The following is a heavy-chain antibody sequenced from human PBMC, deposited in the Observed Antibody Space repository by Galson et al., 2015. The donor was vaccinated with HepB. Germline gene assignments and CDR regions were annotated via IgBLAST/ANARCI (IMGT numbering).Heavy chain of an antibody. CDR3: ARIPESTYYDSSGYLNPFDY. D-gene: IGHD3-22*01. J-gene: IGHJ4*02. CDR1: GGTFSSYA. Sequence: SVKVSCKASGGTFSSYAISWVRQAPGQGLEWMGGIIPIFGTANYAQKFQGRVTITADESTSTAYMELSSLRSEDTAVYYCARIPESTYYDSSGYLNPFDYWGQGTLVTVSS. V-gene: IGHV1-69*13. CDR2: IIPIFGTA.